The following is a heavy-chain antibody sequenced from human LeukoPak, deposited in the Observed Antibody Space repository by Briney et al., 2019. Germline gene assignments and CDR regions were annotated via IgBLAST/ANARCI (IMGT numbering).Heavy chain of an antibody. CDR3: ARDRGYCSSTSCYGGVDY. J-gene: IGHJ4*02. CDR2: ISSSSSTI. V-gene: IGHV3-48*04. CDR1: GFTFSSYS. Sequence: GGSLRLSCAASGFTFSSYSMNWVRQAPGKGLEWVSYISSSSSTIYYADSVKGRSTISRDNAKNSLYLQMNSLRAEDTAVYYCARDRGYCSSTSCYGGVDYWGQGTLVTVSS. D-gene: IGHD2-2*01.